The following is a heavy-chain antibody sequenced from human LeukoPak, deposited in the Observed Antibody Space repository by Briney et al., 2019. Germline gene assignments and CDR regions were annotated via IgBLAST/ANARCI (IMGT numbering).Heavy chain of an antibody. CDR2: ISGSGGST. CDR3: ARDLGYCSGGSCYVGYFDY. D-gene: IGHD2-15*01. CDR1: GFTFSSYA. Sequence: PGGSLRLSCAASGFTFSSYAMSWVRQAPGKGLEWVSAISGSGGSTYYADSVEGRFTISRDNSKNTLYLQMNSLRAEDTAVYFCARDLGYCSGGSCYVGYFDYWGQGTLVTVSS. V-gene: IGHV3-23*01. J-gene: IGHJ4*02.